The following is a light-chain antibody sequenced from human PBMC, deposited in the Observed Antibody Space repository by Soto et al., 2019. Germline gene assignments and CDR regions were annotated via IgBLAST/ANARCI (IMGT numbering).Light chain of an antibody. CDR2: GAS. CDR1: QSVSSGY. CDR3: QQYDASRIT. V-gene: IGKV3-20*01. Sequence: DIVLTQSPDTLSLSPGERAALSCRASQSVSSGYLAWYQQKPGQTPRLLIYGASRRATGIPDRFSGSGSGTAFTLTITRLEPEDFAVYYCQQYDASRITFGQGTKVEI. J-gene: IGKJ1*01.